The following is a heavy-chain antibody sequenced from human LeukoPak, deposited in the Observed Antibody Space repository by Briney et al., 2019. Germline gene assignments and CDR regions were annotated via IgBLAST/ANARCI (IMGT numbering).Heavy chain of an antibody. CDR2: INAYNGNT. V-gene: IGHV1-18*01. CDR3: ARGEKPYDY. CDR1: GYTFTYYV. Sequence: ASVKVSCKTSGYTFTYYVISWVRQAPGQGLEWMGWINAYNGNTNDAQKFQGRVTMTTDTSTSTAYMELGSLRSDDTAVYYCARGEKPYDYWGQGTLVSASS. D-gene: IGHD1-26*01. J-gene: IGHJ4*02.